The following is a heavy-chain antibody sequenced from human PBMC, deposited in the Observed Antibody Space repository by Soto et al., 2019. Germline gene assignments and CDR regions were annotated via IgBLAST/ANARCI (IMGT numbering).Heavy chain of an antibody. Sequence: ASVKVSCKASGFTFTSSAVQWVRQARGQRLEWIGWVVVGSGNTNYAQKFQERVTITRDMSTSTAYMELSSLRSEDTAVYYCAADRVTMVRGVTVYYYYYGMDVWGQGTTVTVSS. CDR1: GFTFTSSA. V-gene: IGHV1-58*01. D-gene: IGHD3-10*01. CDR3: AADRVTMVRGVTVYYYYYGMDV. CDR2: VVVGSGNT. J-gene: IGHJ6*02.